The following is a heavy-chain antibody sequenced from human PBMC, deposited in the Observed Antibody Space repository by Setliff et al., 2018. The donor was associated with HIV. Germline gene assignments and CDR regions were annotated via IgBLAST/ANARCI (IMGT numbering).Heavy chain of an antibody. CDR2: IKQDGSEK. CDR3: ARNPRPIAAAGFDLDY. Sequence: GGSLRLSCAASGFTFSSYWMSWVRQAPGKGLEWVANIKQDGSEKYYVDSLKGRFAISRDNAKNSIHLQMNSLRAEDTAVYYCARNPRPIAAAGFDLDYWGQGTMVTV. J-gene: IGHJ4*02. CDR1: GFTFSSYW. V-gene: IGHV3-7*01. D-gene: IGHD6-13*01.